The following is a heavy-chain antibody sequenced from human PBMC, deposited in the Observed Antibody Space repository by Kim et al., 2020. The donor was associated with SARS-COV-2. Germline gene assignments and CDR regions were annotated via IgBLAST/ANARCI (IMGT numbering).Heavy chain of an antibody. V-gene: IGHV3-21*01. CDR2: ISSSSSYI. J-gene: IGHJ5*02. D-gene: IGHD3-9*01. CDR3: ARENWLFGVGRFDP. CDR1: GFTFSSYS. Sequence: GGSLRLSCAASGFTFSSYSMNWVRQAPGKGLEWVSSISSSSSYIYYADSVKGRFTISRDNAKNSLYLQMNSLRAEDTAVYYCARENWLFGVGRFDPWGQGTLVTVSS.